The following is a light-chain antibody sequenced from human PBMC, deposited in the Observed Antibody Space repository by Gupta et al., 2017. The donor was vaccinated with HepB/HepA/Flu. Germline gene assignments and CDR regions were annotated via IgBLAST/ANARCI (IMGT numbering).Light chain of an antibody. Sequence: DIQMTQSPSSQSASVGDRVTITCRASQSIVNYLNWYQQKPGKAPNLLIYGASSLQRGVPSRFSGSGSGTGFTLTIGSLQPEDFATYYCQQSYSTPRTFGQGTKVDIK. V-gene: IGKV1-39*01. CDR1: QSIVNY. CDR2: GAS. CDR3: QQSYSTPRT. J-gene: IGKJ1*01.